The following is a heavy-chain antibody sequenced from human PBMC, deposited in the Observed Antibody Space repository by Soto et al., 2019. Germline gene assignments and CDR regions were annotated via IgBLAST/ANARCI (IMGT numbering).Heavy chain of an antibody. CDR3: AKTPWERYYSHYSDY. Sequence: QVHLVESGGGVVQPGRSLRLSCAASGFTFSTYGMHWVRQAPGKGLEWVAAISYDGSDKYYGDSVKGRFTISRDNSRNTLYLQMNVLRAEDAAVYYSAKTPWERYYSHYSDYWGQGNLVTVSS. CDR2: ISYDGSDK. D-gene: IGHD1-26*01. CDR1: GFTFSTYG. V-gene: IGHV3-30*18. J-gene: IGHJ4*02.